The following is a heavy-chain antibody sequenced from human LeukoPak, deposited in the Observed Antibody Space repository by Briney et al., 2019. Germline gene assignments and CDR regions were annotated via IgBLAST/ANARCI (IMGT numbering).Heavy chain of an antibody. J-gene: IGHJ1*01. CDR3: ASNRITMIVVVIPEYFQH. CDR2: INHSGST. Sequence: DPSETLSLTCAVYGGSFSGYYWSWIRQPPGKGLEWIGEINHSGSTYYNPSLKSRVTISVDTSKNQFSLKLSSVTAADTAVYYCASNRITMIVVVIPEYFQHWGQGTLVTVSS. CDR1: GGSFSGYY. V-gene: IGHV4-34*01. D-gene: IGHD3-22*01.